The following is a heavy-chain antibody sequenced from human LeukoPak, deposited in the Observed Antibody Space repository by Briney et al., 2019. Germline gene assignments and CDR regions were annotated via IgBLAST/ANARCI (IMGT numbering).Heavy chain of an antibody. J-gene: IGHJ4*02. V-gene: IGHV4-59*01. D-gene: IGHD3-9*01. CDR3: AASGLNYDINY. Sequence: SGTLSLTCTVSGGSISSYYWSWIRQPPGKGLEWIGYIYYSGSTNYNPSLKSRVTISIDTSKNQFSLKLSSVTAADTAVYYCAASGLNYDINYWGQGTLVTVSS. CDR1: GGSISSYY. CDR2: IYYSGST.